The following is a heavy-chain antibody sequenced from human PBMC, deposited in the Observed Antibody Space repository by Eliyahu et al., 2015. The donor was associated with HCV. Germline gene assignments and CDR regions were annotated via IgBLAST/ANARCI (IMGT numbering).Heavy chain of an antibody. Sequence: QVTLKESGPVLVKPTETLTLTXAVXGFXXSNARMGVSWIRQPPGKALEWLAHIFSNDEKSYSTSLKSRLTISKDTSKSQVVLTMTNMDPVDTATYYCARMVVDIYYFDYWGQGTLVTVSS. CDR2: IFSNDEK. V-gene: IGHV2-26*01. CDR3: ARMVVDIYYFDY. D-gene: IGHD3/OR15-3a*01. J-gene: IGHJ4*02. CDR1: GFXXSNARMG.